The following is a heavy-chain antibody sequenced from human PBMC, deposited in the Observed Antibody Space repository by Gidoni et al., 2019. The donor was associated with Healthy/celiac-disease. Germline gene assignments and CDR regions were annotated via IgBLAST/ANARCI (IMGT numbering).Heavy chain of an antibody. CDR2: ISGSGGST. CDR1: GFTFSSYA. V-gene: IGHV3-23*01. D-gene: IGHD6-13*01. J-gene: IGHJ4*02. Sequence: EGQLLESGGGLVQPGGSLRLSCAASGFTFSSYAMSWVRQAPGKGLEWVSAISGSGGSTYYADSVKGRFTISRDNSKNTLYLQMNSLRAEATAVYYCAKDPYSTTWLDYWGQGTLVTVSS. CDR3: AKDPYSTTWLDY.